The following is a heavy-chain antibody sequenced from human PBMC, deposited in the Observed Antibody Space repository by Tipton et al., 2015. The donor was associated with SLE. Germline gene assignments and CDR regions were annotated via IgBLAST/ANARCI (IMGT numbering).Heavy chain of an antibody. CDR3: ARDKGPVEMATIFAFDI. D-gene: IGHD5-24*01. CDR1: GFSFSPFK. V-gene: IGHV3-48*03. CDR2: INSRGTTM. Sequence: SLRLSCVASGFSFSPFKMIWVRQAPGKGLEWVSYINSRGTTMSYADSVKGRFTISRDNAKNSLYLQMNGLRAEDTAVYYCARDKGPVEMATIFAFDIWGQGTMVTVSS. J-gene: IGHJ3*02.